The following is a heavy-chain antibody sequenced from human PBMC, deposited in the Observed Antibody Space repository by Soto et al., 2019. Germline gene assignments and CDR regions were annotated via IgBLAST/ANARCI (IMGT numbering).Heavy chain of an antibody. CDR1: GFTFSNAW. Sequence: PVASLRLSSGTSGFTFSNAWMNWLRQAPGKGLEWVGRIKSKTDGGTTDYAAPVKGRFTISRDDSKNTLYLQMNNLKTEDTAVYYCTTGNSVAMRYYYYYGMDVWGQGTTVTVS. CDR2: IKSKTDGGTT. D-gene: IGHD6-19*01. J-gene: IGHJ6*02. CDR3: TTGNSVAMRYYYYYGMDV. V-gene: IGHV3-15*07.